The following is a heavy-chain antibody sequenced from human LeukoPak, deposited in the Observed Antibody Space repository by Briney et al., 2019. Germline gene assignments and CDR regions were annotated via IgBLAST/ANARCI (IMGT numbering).Heavy chain of an antibody. CDR2: IYTSGST. D-gene: IGHD3-10*01. J-gene: IGHJ3*02. Sequence: SETLSLTCTVSGGSISSGSYYWSWIRQPAGKGLEWIGRIYTSGSTNYNPSLKSRVTISVDTSKNQFSLRLSSVTAADTAVYYCARGITMVRGYAFDIWGQGTMVTVSS. V-gene: IGHV4-61*02. CDR3: ARGITMVRGYAFDI. CDR1: GGSISSGSYY.